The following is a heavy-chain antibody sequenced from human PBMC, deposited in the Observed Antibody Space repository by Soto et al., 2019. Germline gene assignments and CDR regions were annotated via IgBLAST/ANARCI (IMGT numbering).Heavy chain of an antibody. D-gene: IGHD6-19*01. Sequence: GGSGKVSSKASGYTFTTYGISWVRQAPGQGLEWMGWISAYNGNTNYAQKLQGRVTMTTDTSTSTAYMELRSLRSDDTAVYYCARTGYSSGVDYWGQGTLVTVSS. V-gene: IGHV1-18*01. CDR2: ISAYNGNT. J-gene: IGHJ4*02. CDR1: GYTFTTYG. CDR3: ARTGYSSGVDY.